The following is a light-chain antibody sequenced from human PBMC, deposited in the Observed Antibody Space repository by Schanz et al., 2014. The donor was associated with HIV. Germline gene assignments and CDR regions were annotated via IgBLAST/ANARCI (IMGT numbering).Light chain of an antibody. CDR3: CSYAGSYYV. CDR1: SSNIGDNF. CDR2: GNS. J-gene: IGLJ1*01. V-gene: IGLV1-40*01. Sequence: QSVLTQPPSVSAAPGQWVTISCSGSSSNIGDNFVSWYQQLPGTAPKLLIYGNSNRPSGVPDRFSGSKSGTSASLAITGLQAEDEADYYCCSYAGSYYVFGTGTKLTVL.